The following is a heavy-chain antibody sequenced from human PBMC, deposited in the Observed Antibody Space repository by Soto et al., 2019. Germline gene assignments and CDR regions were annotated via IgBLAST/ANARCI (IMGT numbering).Heavy chain of an antibody. Sequence: QVQLVQSGAEVKKPGSSVKVSCKASGGTFSSYAISWVRQAPGQGLEWMGGIIPIFGTADYAQKFQGRVTITADESPSTAYMELRSLRSEDTAVYYCASHSGSSPEGRYYYGMDVWGQGTTVTVSS. V-gene: IGHV1-69*12. J-gene: IGHJ6*02. CDR3: ASHSGSSPEGRYYYGMDV. CDR1: GGTFSSYA. CDR2: IIPIFGTA. D-gene: IGHD1-26*01.